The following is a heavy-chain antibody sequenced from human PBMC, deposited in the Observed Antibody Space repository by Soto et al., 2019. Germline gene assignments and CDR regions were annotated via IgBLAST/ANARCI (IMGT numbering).Heavy chain of an antibody. V-gene: IGHV4-59*08. Sequence: SETLSLTCTVSGGSISSYYWSWIRQPPGKGLEWIGCIYYSGSTNYNPSLKSRVTISVDTSKNQFSLKLSSVTAADTAVYYCARHLMGYCSSTSCYEGDAFDIWGQGTMVTVSS. J-gene: IGHJ3*02. CDR3: ARHLMGYCSSTSCYEGDAFDI. CDR1: GGSISSYY. CDR2: IYYSGST. D-gene: IGHD2-2*01.